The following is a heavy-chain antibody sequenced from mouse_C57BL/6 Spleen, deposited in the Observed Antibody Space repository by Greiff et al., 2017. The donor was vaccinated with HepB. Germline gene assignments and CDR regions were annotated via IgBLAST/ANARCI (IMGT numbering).Heavy chain of an antibody. Sequence: QVHVKQSGAELVRPGTSVKVSCKASGYAFTNYLIEWVKQRPGQGLEWIGVINPGSGGTNYNEKFKGKATLTVDKSSSTAYMHLSSLTSEDSAVYFCARDGNYGGAMDYWGQGTSVTVSS. CDR3: ARDGNYGGAMDY. CDR1: GYAFTNYL. J-gene: IGHJ4*01. V-gene: IGHV1-54*01. CDR2: INPGSGGT. D-gene: IGHD2-1*01.